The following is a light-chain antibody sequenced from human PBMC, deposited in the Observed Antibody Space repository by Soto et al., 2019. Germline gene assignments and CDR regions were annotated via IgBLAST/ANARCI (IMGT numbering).Light chain of an antibody. V-gene: IGLV2-14*01. J-gene: IGLJ2*01. CDR3: TSYTSSSTLV. CDR1: SSDVGTYNY. CDR2: DVS. Sequence: QSALTQPASVSGSPGQSITISCTGTSSDVGTYNYVSWYQQHAGKVPKLMIYDVSNRPSGVSDRFSGSKSGNTASLTISGLQDEDEADYYCTSYTSSSTLVFGGGTKLTVL.